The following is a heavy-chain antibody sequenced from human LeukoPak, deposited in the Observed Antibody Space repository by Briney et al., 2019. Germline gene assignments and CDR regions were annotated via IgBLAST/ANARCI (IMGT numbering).Heavy chain of an antibody. D-gene: IGHD6-6*01. CDR1: GFTFSSYS. CDR2: ISSSSSYI. Sequence: GGSLRLSCAASGFTFSSYSMNWVRQAPGKGLEWVSSISSSSSYIYYADSVKGRFTISRDNAKNSLYLQMNSLRAEDTAVYYCARDSSSGPGDYYFDYWGQGTLVTVSS. J-gene: IGHJ4*02. V-gene: IGHV3-21*01. CDR3: ARDSSSGPGDYYFDY.